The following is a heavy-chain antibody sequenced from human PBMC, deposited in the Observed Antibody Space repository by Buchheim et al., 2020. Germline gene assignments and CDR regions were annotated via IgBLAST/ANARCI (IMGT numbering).Heavy chain of an antibody. CDR1: GFTFSSYA. J-gene: IGHJ4*02. Sequence: EVQLLESGGGLVQPGGSLRLSCAASGFTFSSYAMSWVRQAPGKGLEWVSAISGSGGSTYYADSVKGRFTISRDNSKNTLYLQMNSLRAEDTAVYYCANSPLSYDFWSGLGGGNYWGQGTL. CDR3: ANSPLSYDFWSGLGGGNY. CDR2: ISGSGGST. V-gene: IGHV3-23*01. D-gene: IGHD3-3*01.